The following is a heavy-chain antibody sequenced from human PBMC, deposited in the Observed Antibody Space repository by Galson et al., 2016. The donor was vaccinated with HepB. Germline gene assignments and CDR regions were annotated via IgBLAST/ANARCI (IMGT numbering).Heavy chain of an antibody. Sequence: TLSLTCTVSGGSISSDSYSWSWVRQPAVNGLEWIGRIFISGNTNYNPSLRSRVTTSVNTPKNQFSLKLSSVTAADTAVYYCTRVATYGFPSTSFYGMDVWGKGTSVTVSS. D-gene: IGHD2/OR15-2a*01. CDR3: TRVATYGFPSTSFYGMDV. J-gene: IGHJ6*04. CDR2: IFISGNT. V-gene: IGHV4-61*02. CDR1: GGSISSDSYS.